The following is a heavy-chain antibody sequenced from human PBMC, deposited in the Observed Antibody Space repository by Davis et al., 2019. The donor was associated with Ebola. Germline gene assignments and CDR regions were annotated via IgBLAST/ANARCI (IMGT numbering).Heavy chain of an antibody. Sequence: GESLKISCAASGFTFTTYALSWVRQAPGQGLEWVSTISYSGGSTYYADSVKGRFTISRDNSKNTLYLQMNSLRAEDTAVYYCAKRDNLDVWGKGTTVTVSS. CDR2: ISYSGGST. V-gene: IGHV3-23*01. CDR1: GFTFTTYA. J-gene: IGHJ6*04. D-gene: IGHD1-1*01. CDR3: AKRDNLDV.